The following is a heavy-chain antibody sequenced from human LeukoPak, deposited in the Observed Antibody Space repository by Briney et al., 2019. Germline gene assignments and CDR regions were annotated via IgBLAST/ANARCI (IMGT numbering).Heavy chain of an antibody. CDR1: GFTVSSNY. Sequence: GGSLRLSCAASGFTVSSNYMSWVRQAPGKGLEWISYISSSGSTIYYADSVKGRFTISRDNAKNSLYLQMNSLRAEDTAVYYCARDGGGSYDWFDPWGQGTLVTVSS. CDR2: ISSSGSTI. V-gene: IGHV3-11*04. D-gene: IGHD1-26*01. J-gene: IGHJ5*02. CDR3: ARDGGGSYDWFDP.